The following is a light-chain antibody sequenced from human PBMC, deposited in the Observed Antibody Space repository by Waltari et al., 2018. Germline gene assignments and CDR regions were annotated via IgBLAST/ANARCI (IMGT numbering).Light chain of an antibody. V-gene: IGKV1-5*03. Sequence: DIQMTQSPSTLSASVGDRVTITCRASQSISSWLAWYQQKPGKAPKLLIYKASSLESWVPSRFSGSGSVTEFTLTISSLQPDDFATYYCQQYNSYWTFGQGTKVEIK. J-gene: IGKJ1*01. CDR3: QQYNSYWT. CDR1: QSISSW. CDR2: KAS.